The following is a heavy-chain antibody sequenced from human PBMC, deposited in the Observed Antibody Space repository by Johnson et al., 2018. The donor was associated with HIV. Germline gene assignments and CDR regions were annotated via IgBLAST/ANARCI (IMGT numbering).Heavy chain of an antibody. CDR3: AREGGGFREFGGFES. CDR2: ISYDRSNK. Sequence: QVQLVESGGGVVQPGRSLRLSCAASGFTFSSYAMHWVRQAPGKGLEWVAVISYDRSNKYYADSVKGRFTISRDNAKNSLYLQMNSLRAEDTAWYYCAREGGGFREFGGFESWGQGTMVTVSS. CDR1: GFTFSSYA. D-gene: IGHD3-10*01. V-gene: IGHV3-30-3*01. J-gene: IGHJ3*02.